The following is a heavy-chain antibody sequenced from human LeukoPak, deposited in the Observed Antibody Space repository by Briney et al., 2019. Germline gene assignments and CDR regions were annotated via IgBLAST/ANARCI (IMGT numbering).Heavy chain of an antibody. J-gene: IGHJ4*02. D-gene: IGHD3-22*01. V-gene: IGHV4-31*03. Sequence: SRTLSLTCTVSGGSISSGGYYWSWIRQHPGKGLEWIGYIYYSGSTYYNPSLKSRVTISVDTSKNQFSLKLSSVTAADTAVYYCARGGDRSGYYYESYFDYWGQGTLVTVSS. CDR3: ARGGDRSGYYYESYFDY. CDR1: GGSISSGGYY. CDR2: IYYSGST.